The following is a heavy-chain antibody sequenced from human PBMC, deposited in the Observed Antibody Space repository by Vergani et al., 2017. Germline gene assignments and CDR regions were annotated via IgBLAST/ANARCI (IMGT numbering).Heavy chain of an antibody. J-gene: IGHJ2*01. Sequence: EVQLVESGGGLIQPGGSLRLSCAASGFTVSSNYMSWVRQAPGKGLEWVSVIYGGGSTYYADSVKGRFTISRDNSKNTLYLQMNSLRAEDTAVYYCARDRGSSSWYMSHWYFDLWGRGTLVTVSS. CDR3: ARDRGSSSWYMSHWYFDL. CDR2: IYGGGST. V-gene: IGHV3-53*01. D-gene: IGHD6-13*01. CDR1: GFTVSSNY.